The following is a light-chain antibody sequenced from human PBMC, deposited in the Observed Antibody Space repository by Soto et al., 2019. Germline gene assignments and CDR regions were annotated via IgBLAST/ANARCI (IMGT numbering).Light chain of an antibody. Sequence: EIVLTQSPGTLSLSPGERATLSCRASQSVSSSYFAWYQQKPGQAPRLLIYGASSRATGIPDRFSGSGSGTDFTLTISRLEPEDFAVYYCQQYGSSITFGQGTRLEIK. CDR2: GAS. CDR1: QSVSSSY. V-gene: IGKV3-20*01. J-gene: IGKJ5*01. CDR3: QQYGSSIT.